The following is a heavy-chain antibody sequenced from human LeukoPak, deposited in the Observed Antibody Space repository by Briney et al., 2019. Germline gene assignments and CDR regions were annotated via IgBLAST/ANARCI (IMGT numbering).Heavy chain of an antibody. CDR1: AFSFSSYS. J-gene: IGHJ4*02. Sequence: GGSLRLSCASSAFSFSSYSISWVRQAPGKGLEWVANIKQDGSEKYYVDSVKGRFTISRDNAKNSLFLQMNSLRAEDTAVYYCARHVRFEGVDYWGQGTLVTVSS. CDR2: IKQDGSEK. CDR3: ARHVRFEGVDY. D-gene: IGHD3-3*01. V-gene: IGHV3-7*01.